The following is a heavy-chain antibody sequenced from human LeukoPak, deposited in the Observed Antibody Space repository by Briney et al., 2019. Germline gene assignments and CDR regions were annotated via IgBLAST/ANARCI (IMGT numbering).Heavy chain of an antibody. Sequence: GGSLRLSCAASGFTFSSYGMHWVRQAPGKGLEWVAVISYDGSNKYYADSVKGRFTISRDNSKNTLYLQMNSLRAEDTAVYYCARSPSYSSGWYQDYWGQGTLVTVSS. D-gene: IGHD6-19*01. J-gene: IGHJ4*02. CDR2: ISYDGSNK. CDR3: ARSPSYSSGWYQDY. V-gene: IGHV3-30*03. CDR1: GFTFSSYG.